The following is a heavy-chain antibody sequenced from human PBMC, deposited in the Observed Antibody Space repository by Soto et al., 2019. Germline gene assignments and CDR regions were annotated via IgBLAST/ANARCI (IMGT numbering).Heavy chain of an antibody. CDR3: AKENGTGRATNGAYDV. V-gene: IGHV3-33*06. CDR2: IFNDAGNE. Sequence: QVQLVESGGDVVQPGRSLRLSCASSGFTFKDCAMHWVRQTPGKGLEWVSIIFNDAGNEYYTESVKGRFTISRDNSKNTLYLQMNSLRVEDTAVYYCAKENGTGRATNGAYDVWGRGTRVIVSS. CDR1: GFTFKDCA. J-gene: IGHJ3*01. D-gene: IGHD2-8*02.